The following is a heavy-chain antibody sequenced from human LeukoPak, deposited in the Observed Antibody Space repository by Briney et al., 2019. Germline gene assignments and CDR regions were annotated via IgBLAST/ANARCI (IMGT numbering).Heavy chain of an antibody. CDR3: ARDRREWGWQLVLEYNWFDP. CDR1: GYTFTSYA. CDR2: INTNTGNP. V-gene: IGHV7-4-1*02. Sequence: ASVKVSCKASGYTFTSYAMNWVRQAPGQGLEWMGWINTNTGNPTYAQGFTGRLVFSLDTSVSTAYLQISSLKAEDTAVYYCARDRREWGWQLVLEYNWFDPWGQGTLVTVSS. J-gene: IGHJ5*02. D-gene: IGHD6-6*01.